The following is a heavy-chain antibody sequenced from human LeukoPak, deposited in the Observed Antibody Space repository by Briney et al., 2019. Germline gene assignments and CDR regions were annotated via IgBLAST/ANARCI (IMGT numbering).Heavy chain of an antibody. CDR1: GGSIYGSSYY. Sequence: PSETLFLTCTVSGGSIYGSSYYWGWFRQPPGKGLEWIGYIYYSGSTNYNPSLKSRVTISVDTSKNQFSLKLSSVTAADTAVYYCARVAPQWLSPVTAFDIWGQGTMVTVSS. V-gene: IGHV4-61*05. CDR2: IYYSGST. J-gene: IGHJ3*02. D-gene: IGHD3-22*01. CDR3: ARVAPQWLSPVTAFDI.